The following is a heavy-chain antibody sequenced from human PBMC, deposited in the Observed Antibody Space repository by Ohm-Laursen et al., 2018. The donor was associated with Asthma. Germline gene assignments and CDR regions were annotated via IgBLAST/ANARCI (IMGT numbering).Heavy chain of an antibody. Sequence: KFQGRVTITRGTSASTAYMELSSLRSEDTAVYYCARAAADDAFDIWGQGTMVTVSS. J-gene: IGHJ3*02. D-gene: IGHD6-25*01. CDR3: ARAAADDAFDI. V-gene: IGHV1-3*01.